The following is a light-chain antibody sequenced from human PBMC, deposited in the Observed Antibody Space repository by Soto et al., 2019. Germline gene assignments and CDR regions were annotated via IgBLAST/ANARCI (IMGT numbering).Light chain of an antibody. CDR3: QQYYSPPLT. CDR2: WAS. V-gene: IGKV4-1*01. J-gene: IGKJ4*01. CDR1: QTILHNSNKKNY. Sequence: DIVMTQSPDSLAVSLGERATFNCNSSQTILHNSNKKNYLAWYRQKPGQSPKLLLYWASTRESGVPDRFSGSGSGTVFTLTISSLQAEDVAVYYCQQYYSPPLTFGGGTKVEIK.